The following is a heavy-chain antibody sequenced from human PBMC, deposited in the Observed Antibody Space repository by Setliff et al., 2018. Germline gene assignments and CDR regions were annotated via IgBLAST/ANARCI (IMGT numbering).Heavy chain of an antibody. CDR3: ARRGMSISWFQGYFDY. CDR1: GGTFSSYD. Sequence: SVKVSCKASGGTFSSYDISWVRQAPGQGLEWMGRIIPIFGTANYAQKFQGRVTITAEKSTSTAYMELSSLRSEDTAVYYCARRGMSISWFQGYFDYWGQGTLVTVSS. V-gene: IGHV1-69*06. D-gene: IGHD6-13*01. J-gene: IGHJ4*02. CDR2: IIPIFGTA.